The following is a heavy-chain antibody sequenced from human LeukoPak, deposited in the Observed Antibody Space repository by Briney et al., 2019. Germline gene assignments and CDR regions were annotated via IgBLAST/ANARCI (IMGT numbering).Heavy chain of an antibody. CDR3: ARVPVLQSFAWPVPPPDAFHI. D-gene: IGHD3-9*01. CDR1: GGSISSGGYY. J-gene: IGHJ3*02. CDR2: IYYSGTT. Sequence: PSETLSLTCTVSGGSISSGGYYWTWIRQHPGKGLEWVGYIYYSGTTFYNPSLKSRLALSVETSKNQFSLKLTSVTSADTAVYYCARVPVLQSFAWPVPPPDAFHIWGPGTMVTVSS. V-gene: IGHV4-31*03.